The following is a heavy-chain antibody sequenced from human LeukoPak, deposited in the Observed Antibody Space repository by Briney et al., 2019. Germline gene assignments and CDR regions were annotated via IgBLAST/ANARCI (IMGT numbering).Heavy chain of an antibody. J-gene: IGHJ4*02. CDR2: IYYSGST. Sequence: SETLSLTCTVPGGSISSSSYYWGWIRQPPGKGLEWIGSIYYSGSTYYNPSLKSRVTISVDTSKNQFSLKLSSVTAADTAVYYCARLSDIVVVPAGLDYWGQGTLVTVSS. D-gene: IGHD2-2*01. CDR1: GGSISSSSYY. CDR3: ARLSDIVVVPAGLDY. V-gene: IGHV4-39*01.